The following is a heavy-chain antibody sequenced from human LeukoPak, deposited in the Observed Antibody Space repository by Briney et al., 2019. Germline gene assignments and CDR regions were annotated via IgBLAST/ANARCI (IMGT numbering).Heavy chain of an antibody. D-gene: IGHD3-22*01. CDR3: ARGHYYDSSGYYPY. CDR2: ISAYNGNT. J-gene: IGHJ4*02. V-gene: IGHV1-18*01. CDR1: GYTFTSYG. Sequence: GASVKVSCKASGYTFTSYGISWVGQAPGQGLEWMGWISAYNGNTNYAQKLQGRVTMTTDTSTSTAYMELRSLRSDDTAVYYCARGHYYDSSGYYPYWGQGTLVTVSS.